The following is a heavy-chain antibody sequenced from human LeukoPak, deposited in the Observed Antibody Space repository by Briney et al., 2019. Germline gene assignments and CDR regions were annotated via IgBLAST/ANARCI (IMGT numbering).Heavy chain of an antibody. D-gene: IGHD6-19*01. V-gene: IGHV3-30-3*01. CDR3: ARARRAVMYYFDY. CDR2: ISYDGSNK. J-gene: IGHJ4*02. CDR1: GFTFSSYA. Sequence: GGSLRLSCAASGFTFSSYAMSWVRQAPGKGLEWVAVISYDGSNKYYADSVKGRFTISRDNSKNTLYLQMNSLRAEDTAVYYCARARRAVMYYFDYWGQGTLVTVSS.